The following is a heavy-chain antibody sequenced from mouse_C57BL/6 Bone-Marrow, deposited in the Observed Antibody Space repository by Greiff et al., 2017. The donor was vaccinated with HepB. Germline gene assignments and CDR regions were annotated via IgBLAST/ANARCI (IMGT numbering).Heavy chain of an antibody. Sequence: EVKLMESGGGLVKPGGSLKLSCAASGFTFSSYTMSWVRQTPEKRLEWVATISGGGGNTYYPDSVKGRFTISRDNAKNTLYLQMSSLRSEDTALYYCASARHGCSSGLCAYWGQGTLVTVSA. CDR2: ISGGGGNT. V-gene: IGHV5-9*01. CDR1: GFTFSSYT. D-gene: IGHD3-2*02. CDR3: ASARHGCSSGLCAY. J-gene: IGHJ3*01.